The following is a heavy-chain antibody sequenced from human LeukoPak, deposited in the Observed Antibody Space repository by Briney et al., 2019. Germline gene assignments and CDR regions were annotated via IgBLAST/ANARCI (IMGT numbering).Heavy chain of an antibody. CDR1: GYTFTGYY. J-gene: IGHJ4*02. CDR2: INPNSGGT. Sequence: ASVKVSCKASGYTFTGYYMHWVRQAPGQGLEWMGWINPNSGGTNYAQKFQGRVTMTRDTSISTAYMELSRLRSDDTAVYYCARFARVLKDTAMVHFDYWGQGTLVTVSS. V-gene: IGHV1-2*02. CDR3: ARFARVLKDTAMVHFDY. D-gene: IGHD5-18*01.